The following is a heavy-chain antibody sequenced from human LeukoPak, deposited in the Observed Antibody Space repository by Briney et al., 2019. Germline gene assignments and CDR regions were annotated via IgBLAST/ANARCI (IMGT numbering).Heavy chain of an antibody. Sequence: PGGALRPSCAASGVTFINAWMSAVRQALGEGGGRGCRIKSKVDGGTAEYTSRLQGRFSIARDDSTSTLYPQLNRPNTEDTAVYFCTTFRTAKNYDINGYYCSWGQGTLVTVSS. D-gene: IGHD3-22*01. J-gene: IGHJ5*02. CDR2: IKSKVDGGTA. V-gene: IGHV3-15*01. CDR1: GVTFINAW. CDR3: TTFRTAKNYDINGYYCS.